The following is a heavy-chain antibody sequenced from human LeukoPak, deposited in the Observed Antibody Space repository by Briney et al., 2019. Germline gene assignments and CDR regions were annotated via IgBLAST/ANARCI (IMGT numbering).Heavy chain of an antibody. CDR3: AKDGGGGDCYLDY. Sequence: GASVKVSCKASGYTFTSYGINWVRRATGQGLEWMGWMNPNSGNTGYAQKFQGRVTITRNTSISTAYMELSSLRSEDTAIYYCAKDGGGGDCYLDYWGQGALVTVSS. D-gene: IGHD2-21*02. CDR1: GYTFTSYG. CDR2: MNPNSGNT. V-gene: IGHV1-8*03. J-gene: IGHJ4*02.